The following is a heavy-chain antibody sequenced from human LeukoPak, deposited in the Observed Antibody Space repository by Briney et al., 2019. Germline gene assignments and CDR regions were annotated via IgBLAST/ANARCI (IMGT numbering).Heavy chain of an antibody. Sequence: GRSLRLSCAASGFTFSSYGMHWFRQTPGKGLEGVAVIAYDGSRAFYADSVKGRFTISRDDSKNTMSVQMDDLRAEDTAVYYCTRYNNDHFDYWGQGTLVTVSS. J-gene: IGHJ4*02. CDR1: GFTFSSYG. D-gene: IGHD1-14*01. CDR2: IAYDGSRA. CDR3: TRYNNDHFDY. V-gene: IGHV3-33*08.